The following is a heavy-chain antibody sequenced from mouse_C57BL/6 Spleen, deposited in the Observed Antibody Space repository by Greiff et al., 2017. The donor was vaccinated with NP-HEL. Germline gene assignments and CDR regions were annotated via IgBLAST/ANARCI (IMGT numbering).Heavy chain of an antibody. V-gene: IGHV3-6*01. D-gene: IGHD4-1*01. CDR3: ARAEVTGRFAY. CDR1: GYSITSGYY. CDR2: ISYDGSN. Sequence: ESGPGLVKPSQSLSLTCSVTGYSITSGYYWNWIRQFPGNKLEWMGYISYDGSNNYNPSLKNRISITRDTSKNQFFLKLNSVTTEDTATYYCARAEVTGRFAYWGQGTLVTVSA. J-gene: IGHJ3*01.